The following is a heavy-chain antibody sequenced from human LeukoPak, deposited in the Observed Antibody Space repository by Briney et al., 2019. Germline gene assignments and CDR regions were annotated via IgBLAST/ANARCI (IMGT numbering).Heavy chain of an antibody. J-gene: IGHJ4*02. CDR3: ASNRDYYDSSGAGGLDY. CDR2: IYYSGST. CDR1: GGSISSSSYY. D-gene: IGHD3-22*01. V-gene: IGHV4-39*07. Sequence: SETLSLTCTVSGGSISSSSYYWGWIRQPPGKGLEWTGSIYYSGSTYYNPSLKSRVTISVDTSKNQFSLKLSSVTAADTAVYYCASNRDYYDSSGAGGLDYWGQGTLVTVSS.